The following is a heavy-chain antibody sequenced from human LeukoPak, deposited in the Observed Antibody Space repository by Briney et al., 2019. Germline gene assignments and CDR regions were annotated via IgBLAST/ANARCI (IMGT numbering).Heavy chain of an antibody. CDR3: AREVITMVRGVISVYYYGMDV. CDR1: GGSISSYY. J-gene: IGHJ6*02. D-gene: IGHD3-10*01. CDR2: IYTSGST. V-gene: IGHV4-4*07. Sequence: PSETLSLTCTVSGGSISSYYWSWIRQSAGKGLEWIGRIYTSGSTNYNPSLKSRVTMSVDTSKNQFSLKLSSVTAADTAVYYCAREVITMVRGVISVYYYGMDVWGQGTTVTVSS.